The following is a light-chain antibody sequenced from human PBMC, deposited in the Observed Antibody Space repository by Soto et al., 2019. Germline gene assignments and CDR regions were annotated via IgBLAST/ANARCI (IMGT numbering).Light chain of an antibody. J-gene: IGLJ3*02. CDR2: EVS. V-gene: IGLV2-14*01. Sequence: QSALTQPASVSGSPGQSITISCTGTSSDVGAYNHVSWYQQHPGKVPKVMIYEVSNRPSGVSDRFSGSKSGNTASLTISGLQAEDEADYYCMSYTTSDTFWVLGGGTQLTVL. CDR3: MSYTTSDTFWV. CDR1: SSDVGAYNH.